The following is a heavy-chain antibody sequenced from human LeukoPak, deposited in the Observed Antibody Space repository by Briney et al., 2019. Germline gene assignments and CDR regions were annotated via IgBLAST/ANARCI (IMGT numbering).Heavy chain of an antibody. CDR1: GFTFSSYS. D-gene: IGHD2-2*01. CDR2: ISSSSSYI. CDR3: ARDIVVVPAFDY. J-gene: IGHJ4*02. Sequence: GGSLRPSCAASGFTFSSYSINWVRQAPGKGLEWVSSISSSSSYIYYADSVKGRFTISRDNAKNSLYLQMNSLRAEDTAVYYCARDIVVVPAFDYWGQGTLVTVSS. V-gene: IGHV3-21*01.